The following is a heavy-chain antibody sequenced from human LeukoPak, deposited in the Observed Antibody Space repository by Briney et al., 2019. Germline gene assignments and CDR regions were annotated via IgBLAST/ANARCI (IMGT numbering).Heavy chain of an antibody. CDR2: IYSGGST. CDR3: ARDRDCSGGSCYGIDP. V-gene: IGHV3-66*01. J-gene: IGHJ5*02. CDR1: GFTVSSNY. Sequence: GGSLRVSCAASGFTVSSNYMSWVRQAPGKGLEWVSVIYSGGSTYYADSVKGRFTISRDNSKNTLYLQMNSLRAEDTAVYYCARDRDCSGGSCYGIDPWGQGTLVTVSS. D-gene: IGHD2-15*01.